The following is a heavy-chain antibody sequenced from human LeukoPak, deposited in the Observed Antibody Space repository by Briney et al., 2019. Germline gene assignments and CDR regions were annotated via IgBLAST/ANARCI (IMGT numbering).Heavy chain of an antibody. Sequence: GGSLRLSCAASGFTFSSYAMSWVRQAPGKGLEWVSAISGSGGSTYYADSVKGRFTISRDNSKNTLYLQMNSLRAEGTAVYYCAKSALLGYCSGGSCGYFDYWGQGTLVTVSS. J-gene: IGHJ4*02. CDR1: GFTFSSYA. CDR2: ISGSGGST. V-gene: IGHV3-23*01. D-gene: IGHD2-15*01. CDR3: AKSALLGYCSGGSCGYFDY.